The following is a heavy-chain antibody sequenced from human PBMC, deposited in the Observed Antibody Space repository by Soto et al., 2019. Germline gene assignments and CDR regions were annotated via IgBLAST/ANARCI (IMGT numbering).Heavy chain of an antibody. CDR2: ISSSSSYI. Sequence: GGSLRLSCAASGFTFSSYSMNWVRQAPGKGLEWVSSISSSSSYIYYADSVKGRFTISRDNAKNSLYLQMNSLRAEDTAVYYCAKCEGYYDSSGYYGYWGQGTLVTVSS. V-gene: IGHV3-21*04. CDR3: AKCEGYYDSSGYYGY. CDR1: GFTFSSYS. J-gene: IGHJ4*02. D-gene: IGHD3-22*01.